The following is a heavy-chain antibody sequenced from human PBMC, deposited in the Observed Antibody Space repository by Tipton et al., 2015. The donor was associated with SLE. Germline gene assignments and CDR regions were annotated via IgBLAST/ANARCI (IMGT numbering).Heavy chain of an antibody. J-gene: IGHJ4*02. D-gene: IGHD3-3*01. CDR3: ARSPIFGVVTHFDY. V-gene: IGHV4-38-2*01. Sequence: TLSLTCGVSGYLITSGYYWGWIRQPPGKGLEWIGSIHHSGASHYNPSLKSRVTISVDTSKNQISLKLSSVTAADTAVYYCARSPIFGVVTHFDYWGQGTLVTVSS. CDR1: GYLITSGYY. CDR2: IHHSGAS.